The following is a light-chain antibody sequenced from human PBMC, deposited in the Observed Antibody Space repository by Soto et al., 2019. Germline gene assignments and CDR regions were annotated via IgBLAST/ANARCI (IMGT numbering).Light chain of an antibody. V-gene: IGKV3-15*01. CDR1: QSVTSN. Sequence: EIVMTQSPATLSVSPGERVTLSCRASQSVTSNLAWYQQKPGQDPRLLIYAASTRATGIPDRFSGSGSGTDFTLTISSLQSEDFAVYYCQQYNTWPLFGGGTKVEIK. J-gene: IGKJ4*01. CDR2: AAS. CDR3: QQYNTWPL.